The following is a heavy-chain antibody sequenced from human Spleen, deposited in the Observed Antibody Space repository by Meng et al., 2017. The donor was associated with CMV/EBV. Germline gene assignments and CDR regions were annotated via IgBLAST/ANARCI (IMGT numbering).Heavy chain of an antibody. Sequence: ASVKVSCKASGYTFTSYGISWVRQAPGQGLEWMGWISAYNGNTNYAQKLQGRVTMTTDTSTSTAYMELRSLRSDDTAVYYCASTYCSSTSCYTTTPYGMDVWGQGTTVTVSS. CDR3: ASTYCSSTSCYTTTPYGMDV. J-gene: IGHJ6*02. CDR1: GYTFTSYG. CDR2: ISAYNGNT. D-gene: IGHD2-2*02. V-gene: IGHV1-18*01.